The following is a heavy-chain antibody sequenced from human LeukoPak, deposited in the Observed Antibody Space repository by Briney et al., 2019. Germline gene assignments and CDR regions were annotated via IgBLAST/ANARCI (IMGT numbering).Heavy chain of an antibody. CDR2: ISGSGGST. CDR1: GFTFSSYA. CDR3: ARIGYSSSSFDY. Sequence: GGSLRLSCAASGFTFSSYAMSWVRQAPGKGLEWVSAISGSGGSTYYADSVKGRFTISRDNGKNSLYLQMNSLRAEDTAVYHCARIGYSSSSFDYWGQGTLVTVSS. V-gene: IGHV3-23*01. J-gene: IGHJ4*02. D-gene: IGHD6-19*01.